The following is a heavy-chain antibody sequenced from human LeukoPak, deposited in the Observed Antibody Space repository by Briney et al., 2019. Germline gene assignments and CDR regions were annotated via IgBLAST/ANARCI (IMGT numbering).Heavy chain of an antibody. CDR2: INHSGST. Sequence: SETLSLTCAVYGGSFSGYYWSWIRQPPGKGLEWIGEINHSGSTNYNPSLKSRVTISVDTSKNQFSLKLSSVTAADTAVYYCASPFERHDAFDIWGQGTMVTVSS. D-gene: IGHD3-9*01. CDR1: GGSFSGYY. J-gene: IGHJ3*02. CDR3: ASPFERHDAFDI. V-gene: IGHV4-34*01.